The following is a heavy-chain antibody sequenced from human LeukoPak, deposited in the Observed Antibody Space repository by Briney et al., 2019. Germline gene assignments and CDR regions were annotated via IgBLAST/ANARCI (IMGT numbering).Heavy chain of an antibody. J-gene: IGHJ4*02. V-gene: IGHV4-30-4*08. Sequence: PSQTLSLTCTVSGGSISSGDYYWSWIRQPPGKGLEWIGYIYYSESTYHNPSLKSRITISVDTSKNHYSLMLSSVTAADTAVYYCARVAYYYDSSGYSPVDYWGQGTLVTVSS. CDR2: IYYSEST. CDR1: GGSISSGDYY. CDR3: ARVAYYYDSSGYSPVDY. D-gene: IGHD3-22*01.